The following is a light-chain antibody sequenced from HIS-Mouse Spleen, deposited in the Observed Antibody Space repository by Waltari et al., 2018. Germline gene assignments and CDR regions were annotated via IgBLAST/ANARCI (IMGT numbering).Light chain of an antibody. CDR1: PSVLYSSNNKNY. CDR3: QQYYSTPLT. Sequence: DIVMTQSRDSLAVSLGERATINCKSSPSVLYSSNNKNYLAWYQQKPGQPPKLLIYWASTRESGVPDRFSGSGSGTDFTLTISSLQAEDVAVYYCQQYYSTPLTFGGGTKVEIK. CDR2: WAS. V-gene: IGKV4-1*01. J-gene: IGKJ4*01.